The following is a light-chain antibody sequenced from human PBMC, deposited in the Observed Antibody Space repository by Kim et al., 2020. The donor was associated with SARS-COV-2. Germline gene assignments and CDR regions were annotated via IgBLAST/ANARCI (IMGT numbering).Light chain of an antibody. CDR3: SSYTSSNTYV. CDR2: GVS. Sequence: GETVPISCTGTSIEVGGYNYVDWYQQQPGTAPKLMIYGVSHRPSGVSNRFSGSKSGNTASMTISGLQAEDEADYYCSSYTSSNTYVFGPGTKVTVL. V-gene: IGLV2-14*03. J-gene: IGLJ1*01. CDR1: SIEVGGYNY.